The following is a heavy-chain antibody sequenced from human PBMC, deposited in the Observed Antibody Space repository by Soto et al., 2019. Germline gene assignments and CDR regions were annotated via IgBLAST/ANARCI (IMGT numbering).Heavy chain of an antibody. V-gene: IGHV2-5*02. Sequence: QITLKESGPTLVKPTQTLTLTCTFSGFSLSTSGVGVGWIRQPPGKALEWLALIYWDDDKRYSPSLKSRLTITKDTSKHQVVLTMTNMDPVDTATYYCAHRKDCISTSCYGTAFDIWGQGTMVTVSS. CDR2: IYWDDDK. CDR1: GFSLSTSGVG. D-gene: IGHD2-2*01. CDR3: AHRKDCISTSCYGTAFDI. J-gene: IGHJ3*02.